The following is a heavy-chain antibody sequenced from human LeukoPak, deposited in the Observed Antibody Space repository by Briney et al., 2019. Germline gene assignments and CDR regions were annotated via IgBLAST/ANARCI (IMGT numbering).Heavy chain of an antibody. V-gene: IGHV4-61*01. J-gene: IGHJ4*02. Sequence: SETLSLTCTVSGGSVSSGSYYWSWIRQPPGKGLEWIGYIYYSGSTNYNPSLKSRVTISVDTSKNQFSLKLSSVTAADTAVYYRARSPRELGPYYFDYWGQGTLVTVSS. CDR2: IYYSGST. D-gene: IGHD3-10*01. CDR1: GGSVSSGSYY. CDR3: ARSPRELGPYYFDY.